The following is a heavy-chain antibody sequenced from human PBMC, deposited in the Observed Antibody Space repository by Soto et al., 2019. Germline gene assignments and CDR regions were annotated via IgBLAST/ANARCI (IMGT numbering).Heavy chain of an antibody. CDR3: AKDRGDPYCSGGSCVSFDY. D-gene: IGHD2-15*01. V-gene: IGHV3-30*18. Sequence: QVQLVESGGGVVQPGRSLRLSCAASGFTFSSYGMHWVRQAPGKGLEGVAVISYDGSNKYYADSVKGRFTISRDNSKSTLCLEMNSLRAEDTAVYYWAKDRGDPYCSGGSCVSFDYWGQGTPVTVSS. CDR1: GFTFSSYG. J-gene: IGHJ4*02. CDR2: ISYDGSNK.